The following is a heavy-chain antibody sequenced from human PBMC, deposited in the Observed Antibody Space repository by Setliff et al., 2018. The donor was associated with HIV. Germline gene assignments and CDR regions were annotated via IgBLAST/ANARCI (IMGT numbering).Heavy chain of an antibody. CDR1: GVSISSGGYY. D-gene: IGHD3-3*02. CDR3: AGLEKLEDISYFDS. J-gene: IGHJ4*02. Sequence: LSLTCTVSGVSISSGGYYWNWIRQHPGKGLEWIGYISSRGSTYYNPSLKSRITMSLDTSQNKVSLKLSSVTAADTAVYFCAGLEKLEDISYFDSWARERRSPSPQ. V-gene: IGHV4-31*03. CDR2: ISSRGST.